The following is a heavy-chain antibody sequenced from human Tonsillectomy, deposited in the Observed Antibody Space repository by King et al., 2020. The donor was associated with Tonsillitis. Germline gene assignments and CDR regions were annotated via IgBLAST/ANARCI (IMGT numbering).Heavy chain of an antibody. D-gene: IGHD3-9*01. CDR2: ISTTRDYT. CDR1: GFTFSDYY. Sequence: VQLVESGGGLVKPGGSLRLSCAASGFTFSDYYVSWIRQAPGKGLEWVSYISTTRDYTDYADSVKSRFTISRDNAKKSLYLQMNSLRAEDTAVYYCAKDPAYDILSGFYDYWGQGTLVTVSS. V-gene: IGHV3-11*06. CDR3: AKDPAYDILSGFYDY. J-gene: IGHJ4*02.